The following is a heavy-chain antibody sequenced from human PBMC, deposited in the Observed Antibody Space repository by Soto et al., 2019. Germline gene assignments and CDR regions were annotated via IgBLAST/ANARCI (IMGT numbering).Heavy chain of an antibody. CDR1: GFTFSSYA. Sequence: SLRLSCAASGFTFSSYAMHWVRQAPGKGLEWVAAISYDGNNKYYADSVKGRFTISRDTSKNTLYLQMNSLRAEDTAMYYCARDPRGYFDIDYWGQGTLVTVSS. CDR2: ISYDGNNK. V-gene: IGHV3-30-3*01. D-gene: IGHD3-22*01. CDR3: ARDPRGYFDIDY. J-gene: IGHJ4*02.